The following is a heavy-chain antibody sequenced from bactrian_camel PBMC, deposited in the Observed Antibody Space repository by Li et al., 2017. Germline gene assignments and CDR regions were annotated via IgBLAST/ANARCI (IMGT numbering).Heavy chain of an antibody. J-gene: IGHJ4*01. CDR2: IHTGSGGT. CDR1: GYTYRSNC. V-gene: IGHV3S1*01. D-gene: IGHD1*01. Sequence: HVQLVESGGGSVQAGGSLRLSCAASGYTYRSNCMAWFRQAPGKAREGVAAIHTGSGGTYYADSVKGRFTFSADSEKNILYLQMNALKSEDTAMYTCARREKDTYSGYPRTCIFAPRAGNNAVGQGTQVTVSS.